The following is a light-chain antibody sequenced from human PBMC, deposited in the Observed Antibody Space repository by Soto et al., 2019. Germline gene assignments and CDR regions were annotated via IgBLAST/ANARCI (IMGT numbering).Light chain of an antibody. CDR3: SSYTSSKSWI. CDR1: SSDVGTYNY. J-gene: IGLJ3*02. CDR2: DVS. Sequence: QSALTQPASVSGSPGQSITISCTGTSSDVGTYNYVSWYQQHPGEAPKLIIYDVSNRPSGVSIRFSGSKSGNTGSLTISGLQAEDEADYYCSSYTSSKSWIFGGGTKLTVL. V-gene: IGLV2-14*01.